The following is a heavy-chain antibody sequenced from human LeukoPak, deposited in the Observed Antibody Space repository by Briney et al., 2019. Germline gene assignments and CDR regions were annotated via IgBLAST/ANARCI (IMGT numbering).Heavy chain of an antibody. Sequence: NPSETLSLTCTVSGGSISSYYWSWIRQPPGKGLEWIGEINHSGSTNYNPSLKSRVTISVDTSKNQFSLKLSSVTAADTAVYYCARARTDYWGQGTLVTVSS. CDR2: INHSGST. V-gene: IGHV4-34*01. J-gene: IGHJ4*02. CDR1: GGSISSYY. CDR3: ARARTDY. D-gene: IGHD6-6*01.